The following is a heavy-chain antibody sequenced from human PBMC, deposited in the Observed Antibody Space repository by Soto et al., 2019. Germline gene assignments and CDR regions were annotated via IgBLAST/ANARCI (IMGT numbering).Heavy chain of an antibody. CDR2: IYYSGST. V-gene: IGHV4-59*01. Sequence: SETLSLTCTVSGGSISSYYWSWIRQPPGEGLEWIGYIYYSGSTNYNPSLKSRVTISVDTSKNQFSLKLSSVTAADTAVYYCARGSSGWYLFDYWGQGTLVTVSS. CDR3: ARGSSGWYLFDY. J-gene: IGHJ4*02. D-gene: IGHD6-19*01. CDR1: GGSISSYY.